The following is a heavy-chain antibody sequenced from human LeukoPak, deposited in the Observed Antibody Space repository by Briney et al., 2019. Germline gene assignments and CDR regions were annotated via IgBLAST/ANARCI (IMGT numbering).Heavy chain of an antibody. CDR3: ARARDSSGYYHLYFDY. D-gene: IGHD3-22*01. J-gene: IGHJ4*02. CDR2: IYSGGST. CDR1: GFIVSSDY. Sequence: GGSLRLSCAVSGFIVSSDYMSWVRQAPGKGLEWVSVIYSGGSTYYADSVKGRFTISRDNSKNTLYLQMNSLRAEDTAVYYCARARDSSGYYHLYFDYWGQGTLVTVSS. V-gene: IGHV3-53*01.